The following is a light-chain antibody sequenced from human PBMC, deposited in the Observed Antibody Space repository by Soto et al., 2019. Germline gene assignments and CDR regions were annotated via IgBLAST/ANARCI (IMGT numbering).Light chain of an antibody. V-gene: IGLV1-44*01. Sequence: QSVLTQPPSASGTPGQRVTISCSGSSSNIGSNTVNWYQQLPGTAPKLLIYSNNQRPSGVPDRFSGPKSGTSASLAISGLQSEDEADYYCAAWDDSLNGRVFGGGTKVTV. J-gene: IGLJ3*02. CDR3: AAWDDSLNGRV. CDR1: SSNIGSNT. CDR2: SNN.